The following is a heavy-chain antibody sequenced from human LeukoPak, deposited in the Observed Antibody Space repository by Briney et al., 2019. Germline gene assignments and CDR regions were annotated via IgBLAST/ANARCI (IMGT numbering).Heavy chain of an antibody. CDR1: EFTFRNYA. Sequence: GGSLRLSCAASEFTFRNYAMNWVRQAPRKGLEWVSAITGDTTLYADSVKGRFTISRDNFKNTLYLQMNSPRTEDTALYYCANLYGDYGAYWGLGALVTVSS. CDR2: ITGDTT. CDR3: ANLYGDYGAY. D-gene: IGHD4-17*01. J-gene: IGHJ4*02. V-gene: IGHV3-23*01.